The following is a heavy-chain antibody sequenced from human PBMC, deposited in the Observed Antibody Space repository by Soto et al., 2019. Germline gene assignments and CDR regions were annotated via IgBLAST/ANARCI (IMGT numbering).Heavy chain of an antibody. CDR1: GYTFTNYA. D-gene: IGHD2-15*01. J-gene: IGHJ4*02. V-gene: IGHV1-3*01. CDR3: ARDQGTCHGWELLPNDY. Sequence: QVQLVQSGAEVKKPGASVKVSCKASGYTFTNYAMHWVRQAPGQRLEWMGWINAGNGKTKYSQKFQGRVTITRDTFASTAYMELSSLRSEDTAVYFCARDQGTCHGWELLPNDYWGQGTLVTVSS. CDR2: INAGNGKT.